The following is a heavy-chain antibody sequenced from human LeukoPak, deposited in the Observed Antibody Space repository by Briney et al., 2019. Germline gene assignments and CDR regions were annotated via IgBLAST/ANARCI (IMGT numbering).Heavy chain of an antibody. D-gene: IGHD4-17*01. CDR3: ARGGRDYGDYVRSYYYYMDV. V-gene: IGHV1-2*02. CDR2: INPNSGGT. Sequence: ASVKVSCKASGYTFTSYAMNWVRQAPGQGLEWMGWINPNSGGTNYAQKFQGRVTMTRDTSISTAYMELSRLRSDDTAVYYCARGGRDYGDYVRSYYYYMDVWGKGTTVTVSS. CDR1: GYTFTSYA. J-gene: IGHJ6*03.